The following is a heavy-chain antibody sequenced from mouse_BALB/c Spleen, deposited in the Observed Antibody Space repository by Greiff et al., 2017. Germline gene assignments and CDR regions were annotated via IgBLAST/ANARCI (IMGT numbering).Heavy chain of an antibody. CDR1: GFTFSSYT. CDR2: ISSGGGNT. D-gene: IGHD1-1*01. J-gene: IGHJ1*01. CDR3: ARYGPLRYGSSYDWYFDV. Sequence: EVKLMESGGGLVKPGGSLKLSCAASGFTFSSYTMSWVRQTPEKRLEWVATISSGGGNTYYPDSVKGRFTISRDNAKNNLYLQMSSLRSEDTALYYCARYGPLRYGSSYDWYFDVWGAGTTVTVSS. V-gene: IGHV5-9*03.